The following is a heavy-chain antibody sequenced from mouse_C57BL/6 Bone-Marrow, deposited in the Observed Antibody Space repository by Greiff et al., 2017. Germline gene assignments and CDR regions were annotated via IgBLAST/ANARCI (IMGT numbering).Heavy chain of an antibody. Sequence: QVQLQQSGAELAKPGASVKLSCKASGYTFTSYWMHWVKQRPGQGLEWIGYINPSSGYTKYNQKFKDKAKLTADKSSSTAYMQLSSLTYEDSAVYYCARSGSRYSNDALMDYWGQGTSVTVSS. CDR3: ARSGSRYSNDALMDY. V-gene: IGHV1-7*01. D-gene: IGHD2-12*01. CDR2: INPSSGYT. J-gene: IGHJ4*01. CDR1: GYTFTSYW.